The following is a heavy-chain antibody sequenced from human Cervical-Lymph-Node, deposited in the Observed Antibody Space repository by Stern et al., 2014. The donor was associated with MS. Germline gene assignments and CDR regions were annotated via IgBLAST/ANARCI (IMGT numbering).Heavy chain of an antibody. Sequence: QVTLKESGPVLVKPTETLTLTCTVSGFSLSNARMGVGWIRQPPGKALEWLAHTFSNAEKSYSTSLKSRLTISKDTSKSQVVLTLTNLDPVDTATYFCARMDSGNYFSLDYWGQGTLVTVSS. V-gene: IGHV2-26*01. J-gene: IGHJ4*02. CDR1: GFSLSNARMG. CDR3: ARMDSGNYFSLDY. D-gene: IGHD1-26*01. CDR2: TFSNAEK.